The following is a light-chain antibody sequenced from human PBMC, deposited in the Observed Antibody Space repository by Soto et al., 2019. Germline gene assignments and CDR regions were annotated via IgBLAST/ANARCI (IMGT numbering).Light chain of an antibody. CDR2: DAS. J-gene: IGKJ1*01. CDR3: QHYNSYSRA. V-gene: IGKV1-5*01. Sequence: DVQMTQSPSTLSASVGDRVTMTCRASEFISDWLAWYQQKPGQAPKLLIYDASTLESGVPGRFSGSGVGTHFTINIRGLQPEDFATYHSQHYNSYSRAFGHGTQVEI. CDR1: EFISDW.